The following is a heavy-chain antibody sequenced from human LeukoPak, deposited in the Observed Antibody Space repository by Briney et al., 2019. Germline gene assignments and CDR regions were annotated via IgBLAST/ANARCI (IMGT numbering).Heavy chain of an antibody. CDR2: IWYDGSNK. J-gene: IGHJ4*02. CDR1: GYTFSTYG. V-gene: IGHV3-33*01. CDR3: ARDRMALFDC. Sequence: PGGSLRLSCAASGYTFSTYGMHWVRQAPGKGLEWVAVIWYDGSNKYYADSVKGRFTISRDNYKNTLDLQMNSLRAEDTAVYYCARDRMALFDCWGQGTLVTVSS. D-gene: IGHD2-8*01.